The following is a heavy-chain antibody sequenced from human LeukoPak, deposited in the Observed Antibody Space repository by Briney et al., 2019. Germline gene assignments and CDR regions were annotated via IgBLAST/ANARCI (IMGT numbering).Heavy chain of an antibody. V-gene: IGHV4-61*02. CDR2: IYTSGST. J-gene: IGHJ4*02. CDR3: TRDKSD. CDR1: GGSISSGSYY. Sequence: SETLSLTCTVSGGSISSGSYYWSWIRQPAGKGLEWIGRIYTSGSTNYNPSLKSRVTISVDTSKNQFPLKLSSVTAADTAVYYCTRDKSDWGQGTLVTVSS.